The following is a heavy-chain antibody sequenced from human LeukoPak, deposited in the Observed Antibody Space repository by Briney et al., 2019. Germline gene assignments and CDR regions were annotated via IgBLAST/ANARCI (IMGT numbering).Heavy chain of an antibody. CDR1: GYTFTSYG. J-gene: IGHJ6*03. CDR2: ISAYNGNT. D-gene: IGHD1-26*01. Sequence: ASVKVSCKASGYTFTSYGISWVRQAPGQGLEWMGWISAYNGNTNYAQKLQGRVTMTTDTSTSTAYMELRSLRSDDTAVYYCARVGLSGSYSGHYYYYYMDVWGKGTTVTISS. CDR3: ARVGLSGSYSGHYYYYYMDV. V-gene: IGHV1-18*01.